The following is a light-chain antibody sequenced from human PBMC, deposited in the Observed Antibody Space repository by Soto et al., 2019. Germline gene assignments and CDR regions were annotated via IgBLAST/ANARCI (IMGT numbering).Light chain of an antibody. J-gene: IGLJ2*01. CDR3: CAYAGSNTLV. Sequence: QSVLTQPASVSGAAGQSITISFTGTSSDVGSYNLVSWYQQPPGKAPKPMIYEGNKRPSGVSNRFSASKSGNTASLTISGLQAEDAADYYCCAYAGSNTLVFGGGTKVTVL. CDR1: SSDVGSYNL. CDR2: EGN. V-gene: IGLV2-23*01.